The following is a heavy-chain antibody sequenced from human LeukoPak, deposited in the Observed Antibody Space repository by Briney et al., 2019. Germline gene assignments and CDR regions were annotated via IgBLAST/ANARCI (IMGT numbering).Heavy chain of an antibody. CDR3: ARHIYCSSTSCYFEYYFDY. CDR1: GYSISSGYY. J-gene: IGHJ4*02. CDR2: IYRSGST. Sequence: SETLSLTCAVSGYSISSGYYWGWIRQPPGKGLEWIGSIYRSGSTYYNPSLKSRVTISVDTSKNQFSLKLSSVTAADTAVYYCARHIYCSSTSCYFEYYFDYWGQGTLVTVSS. D-gene: IGHD2-2*01. V-gene: IGHV4-38-2*01.